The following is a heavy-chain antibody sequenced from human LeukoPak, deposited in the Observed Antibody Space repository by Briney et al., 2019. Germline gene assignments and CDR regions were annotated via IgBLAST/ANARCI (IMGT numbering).Heavy chain of an antibody. D-gene: IGHD6-19*01. Sequence: ASVKVSCKASGYTFTGYYMHWVRQAPGQGLEWMGWINPNSGGTNYAQKFQGRVTMTRDTSISTAYMELSSLGSEDTAVYYCATGKLGSGWFDYWGQGTLVTVSS. J-gene: IGHJ4*02. CDR1: GYTFTGYY. CDR2: INPNSGGT. CDR3: ATGKLGSGWFDY. V-gene: IGHV1-2*02.